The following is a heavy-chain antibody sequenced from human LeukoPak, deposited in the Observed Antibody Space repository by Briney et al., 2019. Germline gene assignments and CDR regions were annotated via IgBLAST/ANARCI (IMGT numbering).Heavy chain of an antibody. CDR3: ARPGHCSGGSCYFHY. CDR2: IYYSGST. V-gene: IGHV4-39*01. D-gene: IGHD2-15*01. J-gene: IGHJ4*02. CDR1: GGSISSSSYY. Sequence: PSETLSLTCTVSGGSISSSSYYWGWIRQPPGKGPEWIGSIYYSGSTYYNPSLKSRVTISVDTSKNQFSLKLSSVTAADTAVYYCARPGHCSGGSCYFHYWGQGTLVTVSS.